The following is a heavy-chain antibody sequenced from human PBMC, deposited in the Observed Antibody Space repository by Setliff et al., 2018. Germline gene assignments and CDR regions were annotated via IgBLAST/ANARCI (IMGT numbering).Heavy chain of an antibody. D-gene: IGHD3-22*01. CDR3: ARLGGSSGSGGFYYYYYYMDV. CDR2: INHSGST. Sequence: LSLTCAVYGGSFSGYYWSWIRQPPGKGLEWIGEINHSGSTNYNPSLKSRVTISVDTSKNQFSLKLSSVTAADTAVYYCARLGGSSGSGGFYYYYYYMDVWGKGTTVTVSS. CDR1: GGSFSGYY. V-gene: IGHV4-34*01. J-gene: IGHJ6*03.